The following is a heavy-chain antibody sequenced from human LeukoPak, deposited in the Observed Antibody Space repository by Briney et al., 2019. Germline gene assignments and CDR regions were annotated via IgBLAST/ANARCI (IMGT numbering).Heavy chain of an antibody. V-gene: IGHV3-23*01. J-gene: IGHJ4*02. CDR3: ARDNYYGSGSYTAY. CDR1: GFTFSNFA. D-gene: IGHD3-10*01. Sequence: GASVKVSCKASGFTFSNFAMSWVRQAPGKGLERVSSISGSGGSTYYADSVKGRFPISRDNSKNTLYLQMNDLGADDTAVYYCARDNYYGSGSYTAYWGQGTLVTVSS. CDR2: ISGSGGST.